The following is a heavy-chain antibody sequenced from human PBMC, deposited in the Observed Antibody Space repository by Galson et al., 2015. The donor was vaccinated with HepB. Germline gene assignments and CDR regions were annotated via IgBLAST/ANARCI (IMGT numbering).Heavy chain of an antibody. D-gene: IGHD5-18*01. CDR3: ARDLSSYGYHCFDY. Sequence: SLRLSCAASGFTFSSYSMNWVRQAPGKGLEWVSYISNSGSTIYYADSAKGRFTISRDNAKNSLYLQMNSLRDEDTAVYYCARDLSSYGYHCFDYWGQGTLVTVSS. CDR1: GFTFSSYS. J-gene: IGHJ4*02. V-gene: IGHV3-48*02. CDR2: ISNSGSTI.